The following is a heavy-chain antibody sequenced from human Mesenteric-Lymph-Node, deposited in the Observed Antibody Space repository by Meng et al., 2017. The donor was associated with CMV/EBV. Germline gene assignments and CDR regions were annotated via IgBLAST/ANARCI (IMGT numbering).Heavy chain of an antibody. V-gene: IGHV3-30*03. D-gene: IGHD2-2*02. CDR3: ARDGPISIVVVPAAITAAAGGCYFDY. Sequence: GESLKISCAPSGFNVRSNYMTWVRQAPGKGLEWVAVISYDGSNKYYADSVKGRFTISRDNSKNTLYLQMNSLRAEDTAVYYCARDGPISIVVVPAAITAAAGGCYFDYWGQGTLVTVSS. J-gene: IGHJ4*02. CDR2: ISYDGSNK. CDR1: GFNVRSNY.